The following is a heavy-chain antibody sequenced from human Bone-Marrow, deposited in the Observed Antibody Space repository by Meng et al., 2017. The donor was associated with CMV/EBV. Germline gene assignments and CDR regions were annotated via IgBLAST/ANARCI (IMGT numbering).Heavy chain of an antibody. D-gene: IGHD5-24*01. CDR2: ISDSGSNT. J-gene: IGHJ4*02. V-gene: IGHV3-23*01. Sequence: ASGFIFRSYAMSWVRQAPGKGLEWVSHISDSGSNTYYADSVKGRFTISRDTSKNTLYLQMNSLRAEDTAVYYCAKGLWDGYNPGFDYWGQGTLVTVSS. CDR1: GFIFRSYA. CDR3: AKGLWDGYNPGFDY.